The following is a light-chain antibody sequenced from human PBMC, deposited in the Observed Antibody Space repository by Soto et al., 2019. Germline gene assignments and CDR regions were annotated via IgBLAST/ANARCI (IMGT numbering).Light chain of an antibody. CDR2: KSS. J-gene: IGKJ2*01. V-gene: IGKV1-5*03. CDR1: QSISSW. Sequence: DIQMTQSPSTLSASVGDRVTITCRASQSISSWLAWYQQKPGKAPRLLIYKSSTLESGVHSRFSCSGSGTEFTLYISSLQPDDFASYYCQQYNNYGVTFGQGTELEIK. CDR3: QQYNNYGVT.